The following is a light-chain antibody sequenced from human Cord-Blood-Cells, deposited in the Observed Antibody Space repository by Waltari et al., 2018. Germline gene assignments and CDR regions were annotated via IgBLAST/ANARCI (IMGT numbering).Light chain of an antibody. Sequence: NFMLPQPHSVSESPGKTVTISCTRSSGSIASNYVQCYQQRPGSSPTTVIYEDNQRPSGVPVRFSGTIDSSSNSAYLTISGLKTEDEADYYCQSYDSSNQVFGGGTKLTVL. CDR2: EDN. V-gene: IGLV6-57*01. J-gene: IGLJ3*02. CDR3: QSYDSSNQV. CDR1: SGSIASNY.